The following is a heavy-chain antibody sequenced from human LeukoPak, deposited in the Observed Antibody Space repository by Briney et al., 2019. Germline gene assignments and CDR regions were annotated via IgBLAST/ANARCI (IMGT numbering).Heavy chain of an antibody. D-gene: IGHD2-2*03. V-gene: IGHV1-69*13. J-gene: IGHJ6*03. CDR3: ARLDIVVVPAQTRYYYMDV. CDR1: GGTFSSYA. CDR2: IIPIFGTA. Sequence: SVKVSCKASGGTFSSYAISWVRQAPGQGLEWMGGIIPIFGTANYAQKLQGRVTITADESTSTAYMELSSLRSEDTAVYYCARLDIVVVPAQTRYYYMDVWGKGTTVTVSS.